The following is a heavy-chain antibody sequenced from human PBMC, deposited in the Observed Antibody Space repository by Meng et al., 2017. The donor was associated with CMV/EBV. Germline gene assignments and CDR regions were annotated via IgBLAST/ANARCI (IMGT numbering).Heavy chain of an antibody. CDR1: GFTFSSYG. CDR2: ISGSGGGT. D-gene: IGHD5-18*01. V-gene: IGHV3-23*01. Sequence: GGSLRLSCAASGFTFSSYGMSWVRQAPGKGLAWVSAISGSGGGTLYADSVKGRFTLSRDNSKNMLYLQMNSLRAEDTAVYYCAKEVRIGAMVDYWGQGTLVTVSS. J-gene: IGHJ4*02. CDR3: AKEVRIGAMVDY.